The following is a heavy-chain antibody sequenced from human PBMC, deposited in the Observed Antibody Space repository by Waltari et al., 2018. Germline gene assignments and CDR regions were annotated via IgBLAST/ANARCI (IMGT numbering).Heavy chain of an antibody. V-gene: IGHV3-23*01. CDR1: GFTFSSYA. Sequence: EVQLLESGGGLVQPGGSLRLYCAASGFTFSSYAMSWVRKAPGKGLEWVSAISGGGGITYYADSWKVRFTISRDNSKNTLYLQMNSLRAEDTAVYYCAKIAARPIYYYYGMDVWGQGTTVTVSS. CDR3: AKIAARPIYYYYGMDV. J-gene: IGHJ6*02. CDR2: ISGGGGIT. D-gene: IGHD6-6*01.